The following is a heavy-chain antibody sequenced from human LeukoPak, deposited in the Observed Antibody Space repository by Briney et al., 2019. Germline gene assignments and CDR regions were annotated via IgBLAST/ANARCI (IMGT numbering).Heavy chain of an antibody. CDR3: AKFDSSGYYYVGDY. Sequence: PGGSLRVSCAASGFTFSSYAMSWVRQAPGKGLEWVSAISGSGGSTYYADSVKGRFTLSRDNSKNTLYLQMNSLRAEDTAVYYCAKFDSSGYYYVGDYWGQGTLVTVSS. J-gene: IGHJ4*02. D-gene: IGHD3-22*01. CDR1: GFTFSSYA. V-gene: IGHV3-23*01. CDR2: ISGSGGST.